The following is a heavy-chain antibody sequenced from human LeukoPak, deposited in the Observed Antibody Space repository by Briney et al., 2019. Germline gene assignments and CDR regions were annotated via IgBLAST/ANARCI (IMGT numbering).Heavy chain of an antibody. CDR1: GGTFSSYA. J-gene: IGHJ3*02. CDR3: ARANTIFGVVSMHAFDI. D-gene: IGHD3-3*01. V-gene: IGHV1-69*05. Sequence: GASVKVSCKASGGTFSSYAISWVRQAPGQGLEWMGGIIPIFGTANYAQKFQGRVTITTDESTSTAYMELSSLRSEDTAVYYCARANTIFGVVSMHAFDIWGQGTMVTVSS. CDR2: IIPIFGTA.